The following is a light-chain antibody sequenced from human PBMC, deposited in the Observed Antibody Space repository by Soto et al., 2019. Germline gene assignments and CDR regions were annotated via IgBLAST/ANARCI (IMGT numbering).Light chain of an antibody. J-gene: IGKJ4*01. CDR2: GAS. Sequence: IVLTQSPGTLSLSPGERTTLSCRASQSISRYLAWYQQKPGQGPRLLIYGASSRATGTPDRFSGSGSGTDFTLTISRLESEDFAVYYCQQYDSSPLTFGGGTKVDIK. CDR1: QSISRY. V-gene: IGKV3-20*01. CDR3: QQYDSSPLT.